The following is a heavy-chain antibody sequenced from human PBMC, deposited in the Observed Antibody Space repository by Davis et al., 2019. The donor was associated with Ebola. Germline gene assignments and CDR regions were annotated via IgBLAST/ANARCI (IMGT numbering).Heavy chain of an antibody. CDR1: GFTFSSYA. J-gene: IGHJ6*04. CDR3: AKDIRARAFGVVLDV. CDR2: VTSSGGGT. Sequence: GGSLRLSCAASGFTFSSYAMTWARQAPGKGLEWVSAVTSSGGGTYYADSVKGRFTISRDNSKNTLYLQMNSLRAEDTAVYYCAKDIRARAFGVVLDVWGKGTTVTVSS. V-gene: IGHV3-23*01. D-gene: IGHD3-3*01.